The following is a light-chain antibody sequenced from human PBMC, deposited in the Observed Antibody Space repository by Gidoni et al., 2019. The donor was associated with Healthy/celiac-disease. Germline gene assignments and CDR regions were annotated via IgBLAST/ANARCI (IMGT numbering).Light chain of an antibody. J-gene: IGKJ2*01. CDR3: QQSYSKT. CDR2: AAS. Sequence: DIQMTQSPSSLSASVGDRVTITCRASQSISSYLNWYQQKPGKAPKLLIYAASSLQSGVPSMFSGSGSGTDFTLTISSLQPEDFATYYCQQSYSKTFGQGTKLEIK. V-gene: IGKV1-39*01. CDR1: QSISSY.